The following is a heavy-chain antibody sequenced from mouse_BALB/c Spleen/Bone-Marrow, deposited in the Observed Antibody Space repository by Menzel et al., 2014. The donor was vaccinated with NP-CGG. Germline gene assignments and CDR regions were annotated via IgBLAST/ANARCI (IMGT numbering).Heavy chain of an antibody. J-gene: IGHJ2*01. D-gene: IGHD1-1*01. V-gene: IGHV1-9*01. Sequence: WVKQRPGHGLEWIGEILPGSGSTIYNEKFKGKATFTADTSSNTAYMQLSSLTSEDSAVYYCAREDYYGSSYFDYWGQGTTLTVSS. CDR2: ILPGSGST. CDR3: AREDYYGSSYFDY.